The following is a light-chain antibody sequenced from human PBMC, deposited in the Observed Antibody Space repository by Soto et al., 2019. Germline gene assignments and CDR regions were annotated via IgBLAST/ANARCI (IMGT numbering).Light chain of an antibody. V-gene: IGKV4-1*01. J-gene: IGKJ2*01. CDR1: QSVLSSSNNKNY. Sequence: DIVMTQSPDSLAVSLGERATINCKSSQSVLSSSNNKNYLAWYQQKPGQPPKLLIYWASTRESGVPDRLSGSGSGTDFTLTISSLQAEDGAVYYCQQYYSAPYTFGQGTKLEIK. CDR2: WAS. CDR3: QQYYSAPYT.